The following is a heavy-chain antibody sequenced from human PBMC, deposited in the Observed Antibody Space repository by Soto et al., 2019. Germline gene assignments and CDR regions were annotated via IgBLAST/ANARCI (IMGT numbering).Heavy chain of an antibody. CDR3: AQPTRHPGGDGY. CDR1: GFSLSTSGVG. J-gene: IGHJ4*02. Sequence: QITLKESGPTLVKPTQTLTLTCTFSGFSLSTSGVGVGWIRQPPGKALEWLALIYWDDDKRYSPSLKSRLTITKNTYKNPVVLTTTNMDPVETATYYCAQPTRHPGGDGYCGQGTLVTDSS. D-gene: IGHD1-26*01. V-gene: IGHV2-5*02. CDR2: IYWDDDK.